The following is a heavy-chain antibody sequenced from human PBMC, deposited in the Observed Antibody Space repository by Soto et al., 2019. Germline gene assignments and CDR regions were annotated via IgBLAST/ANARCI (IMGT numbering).Heavy chain of an antibody. CDR1: GDSISGGASL. Sequence: PSETLSLTCTVSGDSISGGASLWSWSRQPPGKGLEWIANVYYSGSSYYNPSLKSRLTISVDTTKNQFSLQLKSMTAADTAVYYCARQGGYNYYSYYGMDVWGQGTTVTVSS. D-gene: IGHD5-12*01. CDR3: ARQGGYNYYSYYGMDV. J-gene: IGHJ6*02. CDR2: VYYSGSS. V-gene: IGHV4-30-4*01.